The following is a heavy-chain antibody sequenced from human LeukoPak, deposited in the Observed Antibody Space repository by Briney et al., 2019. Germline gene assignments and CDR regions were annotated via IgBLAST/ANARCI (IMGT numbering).Heavy chain of an antibody. J-gene: IGHJ5*02. V-gene: IGHV1-18*01. CDR2: ISAYNGNT. CDR1: GYTFTSYG. D-gene: IGHD3-22*01. Sequence: ASVKVSCKXSGYTFTSYGISWVRQAPGQGLEWMGWISAYNGNTNYAQKLQGRVTMTTDTSTSTAYMELRSLRSDDTAVYYCARETIAYYYDSSGYWFDPWGQGTLVTVSS. CDR3: ARETIAYYYDSSGYWFDP.